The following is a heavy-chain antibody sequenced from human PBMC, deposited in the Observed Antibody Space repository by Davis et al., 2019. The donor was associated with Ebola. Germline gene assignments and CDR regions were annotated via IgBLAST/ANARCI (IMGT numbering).Heavy chain of an antibody. CDR3: AASAGTVGKFDF. D-gene: IGHD1-14*01. J-gene: IGHJ4*02. CDR1: GYTFTSYG. V-gene: IGHV1-18*01. Sequence: ASVKVSCKASGYTFTSYGISWVRQAPGQGLEWMGWISAYNGNTNYAQKFRQRLTMTRDMSTSTVYMELRSLRFEDTAVYYCAASAGTVGKFDFWGQGTVVTVSA. CDR2: ISAYNGNT.